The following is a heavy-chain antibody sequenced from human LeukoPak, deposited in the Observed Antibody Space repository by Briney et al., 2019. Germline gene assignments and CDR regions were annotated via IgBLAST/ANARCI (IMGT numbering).Heavy chain of an antibody. CDR2: IRYDGSNK. CDR1: GFTFSSYG. J-gene: IGHJ4*02. V-gene: IGHV3-30*02. Sequence: GGSLRLSCAASGFTFSSYGMHWVRQAPGKGLEWVAFIRYDGSNKYYADSVKGRFTIARDNSKKRLYMQRNSLRAEDTAVYYCARTLITIFGVGFDYWGQGTLVTVSS. CDR3: ARTLITIFGVGFDY. D-gene: IGHD3-3*01.